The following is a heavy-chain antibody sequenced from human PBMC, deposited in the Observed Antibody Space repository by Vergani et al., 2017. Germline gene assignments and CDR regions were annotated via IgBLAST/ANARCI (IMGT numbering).Heavy chain of an antibody. V-gene: IGHV4-31*03. CDR3: ARDGVAVAGTTPARYYYYMDV. J-gene: IGHJ6*03. CDR1: CGSISSGGYY. Sequence: QVQLQESGPGLVTPSQTLSLTCTVSCGSISSGGYYWIWIRQHPGKGLEWSGYIYYSGSTYYNPSLKSRVTISVDTSKNQFSLKLSSVTAADTAVYYCARDGVAVAGTTPARYYYYMDVWGKGTTVTVSS. D-gene: IGHD6-19*01. CDR2: IYYSGST.